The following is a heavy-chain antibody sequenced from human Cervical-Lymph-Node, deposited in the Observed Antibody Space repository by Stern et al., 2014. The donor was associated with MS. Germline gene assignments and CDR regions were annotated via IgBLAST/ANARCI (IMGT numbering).Heavy chain of an antibody. Sequence: QVQLGQSGGSVVQPGRSLRLSCAASTFTFSAFAMHWVRQAPGKGLEWVAVISYDAKTQFYVDSVKGRFTVSRDNSKNTLSLQMNNLRPEDTAVYYCARQMTHGPCDLWGRGTLVTVS. V-gene: IGHV3-30*04. D-gene: IGHD2-21*02. CDR2: ISYDAKTQ. J-gene: IGHJ2*01. CDR3: ARQMTHGPCDL. CDR1: TFTFSAFA.